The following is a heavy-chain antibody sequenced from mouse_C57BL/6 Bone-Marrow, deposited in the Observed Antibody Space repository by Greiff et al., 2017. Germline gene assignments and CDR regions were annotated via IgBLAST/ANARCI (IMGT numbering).Heavy chain of an antibody. Sequence: QVQLQQSGAELVRPGASVKLSCTASGYTFTSYGISWVKQRTGQGLEWIGEIYPRSGNTYYNEKFQGKATLTADKSSSTAYMELRSLTSEDSAVYVCARAGCYHWYYDVGGTGTTVTVSS. V-gene: IGHV1-81*01. D-gene: IGHD1-1*02. CDR2: IYPRSGNT. J-gene: IGHJ1*03. CDR3: ARAGCYHWYYDV. CDR1: GYTFTSYG.